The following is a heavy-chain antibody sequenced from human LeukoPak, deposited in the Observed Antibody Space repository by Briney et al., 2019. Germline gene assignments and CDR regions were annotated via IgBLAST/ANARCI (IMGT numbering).Heavy chain of an antibody. V-gene: IGHV3-23*01. CDR3: AKDLRLYCGGDCYSTSDAFDI. J-gene: IGHJ3*02. CDR2: ISGSGGST. D-gene: IGHD2-21*02. Sequence: GGSLSLSCAASGFTFSSYAMSWVRQAPGKGLEWVSAISGSGGSTYYADSVKGRFTIPIDNSKNTLYLQMNSLRAEDTAVYYCAKDLRLYCGGDCYSTSDAFDIWGQGTMVTVSS. CDR1: GFTFSSYA.